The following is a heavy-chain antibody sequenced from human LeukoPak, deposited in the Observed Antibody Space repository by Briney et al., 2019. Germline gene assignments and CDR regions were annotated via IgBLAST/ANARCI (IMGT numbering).Heavy chain of an antibody. CDR3: ARDHYYGSSGYYLDY. V-gene: IGHV1-69*05. Sequence: SVKVSCKASGGTFSSYAISWVRQAPGQGLEWMGGIIPIFGTANYAQKFQGRVTITTDESTSTAYMELSSLRSEDTAVYYCARDHYYGSSGYYLDYWGQGTLVTVSS. CDR2: IIPIFGTA. CDR1: GGTFSSYA. D-gene: IGHD3-22*01. J-gene: IGHJ4*02.